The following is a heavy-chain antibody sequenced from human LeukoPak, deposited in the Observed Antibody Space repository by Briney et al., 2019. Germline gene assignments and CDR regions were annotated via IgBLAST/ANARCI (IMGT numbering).Heavy chain of an antibody. CDR2: ISSSSSTI. J-gene: IGHJ4*02. V-gene: IGHV3-48*04. CDR1: GFTFSTYS. CDR3: ARVLGNYYDGSGPSLY. Sequence: GGSLRLSCGASGFTFSTYSMNWVRQAPGKGLEWVSYISSSSSTIHYADSVKGRFTISRDNAKNSLYLQMNSLRGEDTTVYYCARVLGNYYDGSGPSLYWGQGTLVTVSS. D-gene: IGHD3-22*01.